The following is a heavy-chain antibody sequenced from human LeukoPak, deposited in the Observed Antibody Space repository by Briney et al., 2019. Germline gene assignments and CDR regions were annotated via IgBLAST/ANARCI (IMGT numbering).Heavy chain of an antibody. D-gene: IGHD3-3*01. CDR1: GYTFTGYY. CDR2: INPNSGGT. CDR3: AWDKGDDFWSGYSYSFDY. V-gene: IGHV1-2*06. J-gene: IGHJ4*02. Sequence: GASVKVSCKASGYTFTGYYMHWARQAPGQGLEWMGRINPNSGGTNYAQKFQGRVTMTRDTSISTAYMELSRLRSDDTAVYYCAWDKGDDFWSGYSYSFDYWGQGTLVTVSS.